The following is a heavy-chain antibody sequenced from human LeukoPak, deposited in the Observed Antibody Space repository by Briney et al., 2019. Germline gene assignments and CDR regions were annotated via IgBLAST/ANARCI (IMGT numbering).Heavy chain of an antibody. J-gene: IGHJ6*02. CDR2: IYPRDSEI. CDR1: GYSFTDYW. CDR3: ARLSRITMVRGAMDA. Sequence: GESLKISCKCSGYSFTDYWIAWVRQMPGQGLEWMGLIYPRDSEIRNSPSFQGQVTISAGKSINTAYLQWSTLKASDTAIYYCARLSRITMVRGAMDAWGQGTPVTVSS. V-gene: IGHV5-51*01. D-gene: IGHD3-10*01.